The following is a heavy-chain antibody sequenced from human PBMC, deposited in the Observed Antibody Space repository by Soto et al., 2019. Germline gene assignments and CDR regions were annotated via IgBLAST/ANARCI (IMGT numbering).Heavy chain of an antibody. CDR2: ISGSGGST. V-gene: IGHV3-23*01. D-gene: IGHD4-17*01. CDR3: ATDGANRYYYYYMDV. J-gene: IGHJ6*03. Sequence: GGSLRLSCAASGFTFSSYAMSWVRQAPGKGLEWVSGISGSGGSTYYADSVKGRFTISRDNSKNTLYLQMNSLRAEDTAVYYCATDGANRYYYYYMDVWGKGTTVTVSS. CDR1: GFTFSSYA.